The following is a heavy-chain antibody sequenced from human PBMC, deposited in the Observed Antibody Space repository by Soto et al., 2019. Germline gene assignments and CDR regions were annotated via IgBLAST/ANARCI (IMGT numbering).Heavy chain of an antibody. CDR2: ISRGGSTV. J-gene: IGHJ6*02. Sequence: QVQLVESGGGLVKPGGSLRLSCAASGFTFSDFHMSWIRQAPGKGLEWISYISRGGSTVYYADSVKGRFTISRDNAKNSLYLQMNSLRVEDTALYYCAKRIVGTTGHAFDVWGQGTTVTVSS. CDR1: GFTFSDFH. D-gene: IGHD1-26*01. CDR3: AKRIVGTTGHAFDV. V-gene: IGHV3-11*01.